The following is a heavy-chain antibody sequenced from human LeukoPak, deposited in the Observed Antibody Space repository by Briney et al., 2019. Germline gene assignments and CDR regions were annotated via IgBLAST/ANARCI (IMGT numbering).Heavy chain of an antibody. Sequence: SQTLSLTCTVSGGSISNGGHYWSWIRQLPGKGLEWIGYIYYSGSTHYNSSLKSRVTISVDTSKNQFSLKLSSVTAADAAVYYCARVRTDRFDSSGYRHYYYGMDVWGQGTTVTVSS. D-gene: IGHD3-22*01. CDR1: GGSISNGGHY. J-gene: IGHJ6*02. CDR3: ARVRTDRFDSSGYRHYYYGMDV. CDR2: IYYSGST. V-gene: IGHV4-31*03.